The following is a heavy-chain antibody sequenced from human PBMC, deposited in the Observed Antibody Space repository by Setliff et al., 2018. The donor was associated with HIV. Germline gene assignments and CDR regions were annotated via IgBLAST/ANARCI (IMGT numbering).Heavy chain of an antibody. V-gene: IGHV4-4*02. CDR2: IYYSGST. J-gene: IGHJ4*02. D-gene: IGHD2-15*01. CDR1: GGSISSDNW. Sequence: SETLSLTCAVSGGSISSDNWWTWVRQAPGKGLEWIGEIYYSGSTNYNPSLKSRITISRDTSKNQFSLKLNSVTAADAAVYYCARLGSHCKNAFCPPYWGQGTLVTVSS. CDR3: ARLGSHCKNAFCPPY.